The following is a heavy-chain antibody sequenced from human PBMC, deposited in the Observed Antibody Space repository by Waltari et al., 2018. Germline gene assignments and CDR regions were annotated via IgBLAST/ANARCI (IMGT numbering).Heavy chain of an antibody. CDR2: IYYSGST. CDR3: ARHPAAAYYFDY. J-gene: IGHJ4*02. V-gene: IGHV4-59*01. D-gene: IGHD6-13*01. Sequence: QVQLQESGPGLVKPSETLSLTCTVSGGSISSYYWSWIRQPPGKGLEWIGHIYYSGSTNYNPSLKSRVTISVDTSKNQFSLKLSSVTAADTAVYYCARHPAAAYYFDYWGQGTLVTVSS. CDR1: GGSISSYY.